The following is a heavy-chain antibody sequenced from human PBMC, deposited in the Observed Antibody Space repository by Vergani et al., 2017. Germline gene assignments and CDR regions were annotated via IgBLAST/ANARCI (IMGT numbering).Heavy chain of an antibody. CDR3: ARVDKGADP. J-gene: IGHJ5*02. V-gene: IGHV4-39*07. CDR1: GGSISSSSYY. CDR2: IYYSGST. D-gene: IGHD3-9*01. Sequence: QLQLQESGPGLVKPSETLSLTCTVSGGSISSSSYYWGWIRQPPGKGLEGIGSIYYSGSTYYNPSLKSRVTISVDTSKNQCSRKLSSVTASDTAVYYCARVDKGADPWGQGTLVTVSS.